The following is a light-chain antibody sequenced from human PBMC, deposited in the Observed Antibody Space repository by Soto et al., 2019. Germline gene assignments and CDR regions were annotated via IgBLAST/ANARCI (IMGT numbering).Light chain of an antibody. Sequence: EIVMTQSPATLSVSPGERATLSCRASQSVSGKLAWYQQKPGKAPRLIIYGASTRAPGIPARFSGRGSGTQFTLTISSMKSEDFAVYYCQQYDNWPRTFGQGTKVDIK. CDR1: QSVSGK. V-gene: IGKV3-15*01. CDR2: GAS. J-gene: IGKJ1*01. CDR3: QQYDNWPRT.